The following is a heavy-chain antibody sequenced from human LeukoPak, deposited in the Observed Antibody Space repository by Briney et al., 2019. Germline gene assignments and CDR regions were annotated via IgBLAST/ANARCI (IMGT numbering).Heavy chain of an antibody. CDR2: IIPILGIA. J-gene: IGHJ4*02. CDR3: ARSEDYYDSSGYYDY. CDR1: GGTFSSYA. V-gene: IGHV1-69*04. Sequence: SVKVSCKASGGTFSSYAISWVRQAPGQGLERMGRIIPILGIANYAQKFQGRVTITADKSTSTAYMELSSLRSEDTAVYYCARSEDYYDSSGYYDYWGQGTLVTVSS. D-gene: IGHD3-22*01.